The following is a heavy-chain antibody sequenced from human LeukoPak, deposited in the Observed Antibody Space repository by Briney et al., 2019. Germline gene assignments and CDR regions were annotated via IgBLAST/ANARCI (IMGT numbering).Heavy chain of an antibody. J-gene: IGHJ3*02. CDR1: GGSFSGYY. CDR2: INHSGST. V-gene: IGHV4-34*01. Sequence: SETLSLTCAVYGGSFSGYYWSWIRQPPGKGLEWIGEINHSGSTNYNPSLKSRVTISVDTSKNQFSLRLSSVTAADTAVYYCARAMKGIVVAYDAFDIWGQGTMVTVSS. CDR3: ARAMKGIVVAYDAFDI. D-gene: IGHD3-22*01.